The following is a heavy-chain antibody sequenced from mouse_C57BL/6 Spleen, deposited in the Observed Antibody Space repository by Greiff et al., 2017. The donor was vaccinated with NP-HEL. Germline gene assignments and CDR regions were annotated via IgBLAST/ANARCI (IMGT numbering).Heavy chain of an antibody. V-gene: IGHV5-9-1*02. CDR1: GFTFSSYA. Sequence: EVKLMESGEGLVKPGGSLKLSCAASGFTFSSYAMSWVRQTPEKRLEWVAYISSGGDYIYYADTVKGRFTISRDNARNTLYLQMSSLKSEDTAMYYCTRGGGTVVGGYFDYWGQGTTLTVSS. D-gene: IGHD1-1*01. J-gene: IGHJ2*01. CDR3: TRGGGTVVGGYFDY. CDR2: ISSGGDYI.